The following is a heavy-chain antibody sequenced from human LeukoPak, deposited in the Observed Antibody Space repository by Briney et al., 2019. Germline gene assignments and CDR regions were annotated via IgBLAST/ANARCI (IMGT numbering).Heavy chain of an antibody. CDR2: ISAYNGNT. CDR3: ARDRVLYGSGFFGWFDP. V-gene: IGHV1-18*01. J-gene: IGHJ5*02. D-gene: IGHD3-10*01. Sequence: ASVKVSCKASGYTFTSYDINWVRQAPGQGLEWMGWISAYNGNTNYAQKLQGRVTMTTDTSTSTAYMELRSLRSDDTAVYYCARDRVLYGSGFFGWFDPWGQGTLVTVSS. CDR1: GYTFTSYD.